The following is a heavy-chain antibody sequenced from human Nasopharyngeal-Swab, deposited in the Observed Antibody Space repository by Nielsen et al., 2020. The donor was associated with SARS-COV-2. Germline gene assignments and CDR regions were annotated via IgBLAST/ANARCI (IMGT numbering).Heavy chain of an antibody. CDR1: GYSISSGYY. CDR3: ARGRIVVVPAARVGSNWFDP. CDR2: IYHSGST. D-gene: IGHD2-2*01. Sequence: SETLSLTCTVSGYSISSGYYWGWIRQPPGKGLEWIGSIYHSGSTCYNPSLKSRVTISVDTSKNQFSLKLSSVTAADTAVYYCARGRIVVVPAARVGSNWFDPWGQGTLVTVSS. J-gene: IGHJ5*02. V-gene: IGHV4-38-2*02.